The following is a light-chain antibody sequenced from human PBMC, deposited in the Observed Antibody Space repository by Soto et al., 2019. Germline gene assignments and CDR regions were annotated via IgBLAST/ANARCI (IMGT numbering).Light chain of an antibody. V-gene: IGLV2-23*02. CDR1: SSDVGSYNL. CDR2: EVS. J-gene: IGLJ1*01. Sequence: QSALTQPASVSGSPGQSITISCTGTSSDVGSYNLVSWYQQHPGKAPKLMIYEVSKRPSGVSNRLSASKSGNTASLTISGLQSEDGDDYYSCPYAGSSPNVFGTGTNLPVL. CDR3: CPYAGSSPNV.